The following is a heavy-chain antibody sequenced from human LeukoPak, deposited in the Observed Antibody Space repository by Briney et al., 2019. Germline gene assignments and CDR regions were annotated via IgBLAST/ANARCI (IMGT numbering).Heavy chain of an antibody. CDR1: GFTFSSYS. Sequence: GGSLRLSCAASGFTFSSYSMNWVRQAPGKGLEWVSYISSSSSTIYYADSVKGRFTISRDNAKNSLYLQMNSLRAEDTAVYYCARDVRLVGATGVDYWGQGTLVTVSS. CDR2: ISSSSSTI. CDR3: ARDVRLVGATGVDY. J-gene: IGHJ4*02. D-gene: IGHD1-26*01. V-gene: IGHV3-48*04.